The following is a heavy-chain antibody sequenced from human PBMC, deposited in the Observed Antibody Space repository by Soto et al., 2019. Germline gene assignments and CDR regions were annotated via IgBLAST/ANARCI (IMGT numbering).Heavy chain of an antibody. D-gene: IGHD6-6*01. CDR2: INHSGST. J-gene: IGHJ4*02. V-gene: IGHV4-34*01. CDR3: ARGASYRQLVY. CDR1: GGSFSGYY. Sequence: SETLSLTCAVYGGSFSGYYWSWIRQPPGKGLEWIGEINHSGSTNYNPSLKSRVTISVDTSKNQFSLKLSSVTAANTAVYYCARGASYRQLVYWGQGTLVTVSS.